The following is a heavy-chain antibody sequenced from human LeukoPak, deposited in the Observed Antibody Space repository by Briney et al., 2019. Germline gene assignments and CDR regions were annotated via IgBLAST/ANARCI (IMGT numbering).Heavy chain of an antibody. V-gene: IGHV1-46*01. CDR2: INPSGGST. Sequence: GASVKVSCKASGYTLTSYYMHWVRQAPGQGLEWMGIINPSGGSTSYAQKFQGRVTMTRDMSTSTVYMELSSLRSEDTAVYYCARGSTAGRDYDSGSYYEFDYWGQGTLVTVSS. D-gene: IGHD3-10*01. CDR3: ARGSTAGRDYDSGSYYEFDY. CDR1: GYTLTSYY. J-gene: IGHJ4*02.